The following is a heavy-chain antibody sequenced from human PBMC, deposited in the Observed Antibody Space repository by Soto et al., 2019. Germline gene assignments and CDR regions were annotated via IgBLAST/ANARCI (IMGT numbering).Heavy chain of an antibody. CDR1: GFTFSSYG. V-gene: IGHV3-30*18. CDR2: ISYDGSNK. Sequence: GGSLRLSCAASGFTFSSYGMHWVRQAPGKGLEWVEVISYDGSNKYYADSVKGRFTISRDKSKNTLYLQMNSLRAEDTAVYYCAKTYSGSYLDAFDIWGQGTMVTVSS. J-gene: IGHJ3*02. CDR3: AKTYSGSYLDAFDI. D-gene: IGHD1-26*01.